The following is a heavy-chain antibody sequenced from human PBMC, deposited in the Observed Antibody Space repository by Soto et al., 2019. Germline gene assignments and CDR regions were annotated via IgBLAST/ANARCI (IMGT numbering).Heavy chain of an antibody. D-gene: IGHD2-21*02. Sequence: VQVVESGGGLVQPGGSLRLSCEVSGFDFSGFWMNWVRQAPGKGLEWVANINHGGSEKNFVDSVKGRFTISRDNAKNSLYLQMNSLRAEDTAVYYCARGGRDLGYWGQGTLVTVSS. V-gene: IGHV3-7*04. CDR2: INHGGSEK. CDR1: GFDFSGFW. J-gene: IGHJ4*02. CDR3: ARGGRDLGY.